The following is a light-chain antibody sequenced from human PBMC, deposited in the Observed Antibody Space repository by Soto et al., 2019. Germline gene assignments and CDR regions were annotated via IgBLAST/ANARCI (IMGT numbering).Light chain of an antibody. CDR3: QQYGGSPPVT. V-gene: IGKV3-20*01. CDR2: GAS. J-gene: IGKJ4*01. Sequence: EIVLTQSPGTLSLSPGERATLSCRASQRVSSNYLAWYQQKPGQAPRLLIYGASSRATGIPDRFSGSGSGTDFTLTISRLPPEDFAVYYCQQYGGSPPVTFGVGTKVEVK. CDR1: QRVSSNY.